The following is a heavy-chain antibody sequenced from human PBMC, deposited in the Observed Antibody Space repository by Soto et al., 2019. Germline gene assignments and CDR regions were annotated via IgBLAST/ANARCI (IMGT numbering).Heavy chain of an antibody. CDR3: ARTGIVVSGPDFDY. V-gene: IGHV3-33*01. CDR1: GFTFSSYG. D-gene: IGHD5-12*01. CDR2: IWYDGSNK. Sequence: GGSLKLSCAASGFTFSSYGMHWVRQAPGKGLEWVAVIWYDGSNKYYADSVKGRFPISRDNSKNTLYLQMNSLRAEDTAVYYCARTGIVVSGPDFDYWGQGTLVTVSS. J-gene: IGHJ4*02.